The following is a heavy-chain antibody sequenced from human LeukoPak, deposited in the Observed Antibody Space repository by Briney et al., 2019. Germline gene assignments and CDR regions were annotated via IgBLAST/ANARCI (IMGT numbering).Heavy chain of an antibody. D-gene: IGHD6-13*01. CDR1: GFTFSSYA. J-gene: IGHJ4*02. CDR2: ISYDGSNK. CDR3: ARGSIAAAGTRGY. V-gene: IGHV3-30*04. Sequence: PGGSLRLSCAASGFTFSSYATHWVRQAPGKGLEWVAVISYDGSNKYYADSVKGRFTISRDNAKNSLYLQMNSLRAEDTAVYYCARGSIAAAGTRGYWGQGTLVTVSS.